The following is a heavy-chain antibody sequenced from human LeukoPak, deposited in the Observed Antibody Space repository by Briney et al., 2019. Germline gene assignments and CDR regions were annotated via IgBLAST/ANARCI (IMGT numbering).Heavy chain of an antibody. Sequence: GESLKISCKGSGYSFTSYWIGWVRQMPGKGLEWMGIIYSGDSNTRYSPSFQGQVTISADKSINTASVQWSSLKASDTPMYFCARRVVNNRNWYFNLWGRSTLVTVSS. CDR2: IYSGDSNT. CDR3: ARRVVNNRNWYFNL. V-gene: IGHV5-51*01. D-gene: IGHD4-23*01. J-gene: IGHJ2*01. CDR1: GYSFTSYW.